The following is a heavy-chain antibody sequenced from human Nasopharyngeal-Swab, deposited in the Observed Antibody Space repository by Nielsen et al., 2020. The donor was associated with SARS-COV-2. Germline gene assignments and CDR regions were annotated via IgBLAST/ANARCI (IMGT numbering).Heavy chain of an antibody. D-gene: IGHD3-22*01. V-gene: IGHV1-8*01. Sequence: ASVKVSCKASGYTFTSYDINWVRQATGQGLEWMGWMNPNSGNTGYAQKFQGRVTMTRNTSISTAYMELSSLRSDDTAVYYCALNRYYDSSGYYYPLDYWGQGTLVTVSS. J-gene: IGHJ4*02. CDR3: ALNRYYDSSGYYYPLDY. CDR2: MNPNSGNT. CDR1: GYTFTSYD.